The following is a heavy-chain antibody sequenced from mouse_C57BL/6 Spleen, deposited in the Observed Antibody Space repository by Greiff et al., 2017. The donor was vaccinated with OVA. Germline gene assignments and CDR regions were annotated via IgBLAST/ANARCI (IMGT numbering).Heavy chain of an antibody. V-gene: IGHV1-76*01. CDR3: ARNPHRGYFDY. J-gene: IGHJ2*01. CDR1: GYTFTDYY. Sequence: VHLVESGAELVRPGASVKLSCKASGYTFTDYYINWVKQRPGQGLEWIARIYPGSGNTYYNEKFKGKATPTAEKSSSTAYMQLSSLTSEDSAVYFCARNPHRGYFDYWGQGTTLTVSS. CDR2: IYPGSGNT.